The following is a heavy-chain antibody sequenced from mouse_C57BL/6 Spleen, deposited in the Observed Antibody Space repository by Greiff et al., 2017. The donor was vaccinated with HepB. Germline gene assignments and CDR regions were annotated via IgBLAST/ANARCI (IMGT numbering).Heavy chain of an antibody. D-gene: IGHD1-1*01. CDR3: ARDTVVARYFDV. Sequence: QVQLKESGPGLVQPSQSLSITCTASGFTFTSYGVHWVRQSPGKGLEWLGVIWSGGSTDYNEAFMSRLSITKDNSKSQVFFKMNSLQAEDTAIYYCARDTVVARYFDVWGTGTTVTVSS. CDR1: GFTFTSYG. CDR2: IWSGGST. V-gene: IGHV2-5*01. J-gene: IGHJ1*03.